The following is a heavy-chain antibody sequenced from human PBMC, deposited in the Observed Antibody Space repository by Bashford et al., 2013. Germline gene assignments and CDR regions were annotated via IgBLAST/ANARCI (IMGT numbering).Heavy chain of an antibody. D-gene: IGHD7-27*01. V-gene: IGHV4-39*01. J-gene: IGHJ4*02. CDR2: INDSGST. Sequence: SETLSLTCSVSGGSIISSDYYWVWIRQSPGKGLEWIGEINDSGSTNYNPSLKSRVTISVDMSKNQFSLKLSSVTAADTVVYFCARHSRSGAFDYWGQGTLVTVSS. CDR3: ARHSRSGAFDY. CDR1: GGSIISSDYY.